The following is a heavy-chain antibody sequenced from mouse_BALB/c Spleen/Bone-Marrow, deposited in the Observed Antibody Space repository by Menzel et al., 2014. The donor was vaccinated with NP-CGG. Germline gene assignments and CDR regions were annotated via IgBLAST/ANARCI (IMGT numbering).Heavy chain of an antibody. J-gene: IGHJ4*01. CDR1: GFTFSSFT. Sequence: EVMLVESGGGLVKPGGSLNLSCAASGFTFSSFTLSWVRQTPEKRLEWVGTISGGDSTYYPGSVKGRFTISRDNARNILYLQMSSLRSEDTAMYYSARWTTYPLMDYWGQGTSVTVSS. CDR2: ISGGDST. D-gene: IGHD5-5*01. CDR3: ARWTTYPLMDY. V-gene: IGHV5-6-5*01.